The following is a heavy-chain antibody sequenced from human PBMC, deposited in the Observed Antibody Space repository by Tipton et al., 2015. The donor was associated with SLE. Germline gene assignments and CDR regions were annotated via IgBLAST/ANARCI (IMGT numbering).Heavy chain of an antibody. Sequence: SLRLSCAASGFTFSSYGMHWVRQAPGKGLEWVAFIRYDGSNKYYADSVKGRFTISRDNSKNTLYLQMSSLRAEDTAVYYCVKNGMDVWGQGTTVTVSS. CDR2: IRYDGSNK. V-gene: IGHV3-30*02. J-gene: IGHJ6*02. CDR1: GFTFSSYG. CDR3: VKNGMDV.